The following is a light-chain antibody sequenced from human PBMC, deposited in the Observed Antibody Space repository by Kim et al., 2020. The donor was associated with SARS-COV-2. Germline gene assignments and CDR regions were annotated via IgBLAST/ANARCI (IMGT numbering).Light chain of an antibody. J-gene: IGKJ5*01. CDR3: QQSYTNPPT. CDR2: AAS. V-gene: IGKV1-39*01. CDR1: QSISNY. Sequence: DIQMTQSPSSLSASVGDRVTITCRASQSISNYLNWYRQKPGKAPKLLIYAASTLQSGVPSGFSGSGSGTDFTLTISSLQPEDFATYYCQQSYTNPPTFGPGTRLEIK.